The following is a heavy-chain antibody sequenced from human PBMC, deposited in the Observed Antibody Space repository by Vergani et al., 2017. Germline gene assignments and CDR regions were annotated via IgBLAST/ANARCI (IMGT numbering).Heavy chain of an antibody. CDR2: IIPIFGTA. V-gene: IGHV1-69*01. J-gene: IGHJ4*02. CDR1: GGTFSSYA. D-gene: IGHD6-13*01. CDR3: ARGVAAAGTLRGSVHFDY. Sequence: QVQLVQSGAEVKKPGSSVKVSCKASGGTFSSYAISWVRQAPGQGLEWMGGIIPIFGTANYAQKFQVRVTITADESTRTAYMELSSLRSEDTAVYYCARGVAAAGTLRGSVHFDYWGQGTLVTVSS.